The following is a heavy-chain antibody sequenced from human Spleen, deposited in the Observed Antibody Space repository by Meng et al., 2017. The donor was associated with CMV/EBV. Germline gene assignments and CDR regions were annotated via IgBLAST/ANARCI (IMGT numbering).Heavy chain of an antibody. Sequence: GGSLRLSCAASGFTFSSFAMNWVRQAPGKGLEWVSALSGSGASTYYADSVKGRFTSSRDNSKNTLYLQMNSLTFEDTAVYYCAKIREDYQKPGVYFDSWGQGTLVTVSS. V-gene: IGHV3-23*01. J-gene: IGHJ4*02. CDR3: AKIREDYQKPGVYFDS. CDR2: LSGSGAST. CDR1: GFTFSSFA. D-gene: IGHD2-15*01.